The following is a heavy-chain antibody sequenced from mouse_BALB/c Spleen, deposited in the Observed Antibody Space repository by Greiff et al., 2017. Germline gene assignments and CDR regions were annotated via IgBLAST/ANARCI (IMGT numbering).Heavy chain of an antibody. J-gene: IGHJ3*01. V-gene: IGHV3-2*02. D-gene: IGHD1-3*01. Sequence: EVQLQESGPGLVKPSQSLSLTCTATGYSIISDYAWNWIRQLPGNKLEWMGYISYSGSTSYNPSLKSRISITRDTSKNQFFLQLNSMTTEDAATYYCARGDNYVQFAYWGQGTLVTVSA. CDR1: GYSIISDYA. CDR3: ARGDNYVQFAY. CDR2: ISYSGST.